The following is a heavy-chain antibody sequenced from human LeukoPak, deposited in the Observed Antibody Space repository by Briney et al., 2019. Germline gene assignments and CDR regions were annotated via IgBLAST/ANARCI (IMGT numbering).Heavy chain of an antibody. CDR1: GGSISSYY. CDR3: ARQTNYDSPEYI. CDR2: IYISGGT. D-gene: IGHD3-22*01. J-gene: IGHJ4*02. Sequence: PSETLSLTCTVSGGSISSYYWSWIRQPPGKGLEWIGYIYISGGTNYNPSLKSRVTISVDTSKNQFSLKLSSVTAADTAVYYCARQTNYDSPEYIWGQGTLVTVSS. V-gene: IGHV4-4*09.